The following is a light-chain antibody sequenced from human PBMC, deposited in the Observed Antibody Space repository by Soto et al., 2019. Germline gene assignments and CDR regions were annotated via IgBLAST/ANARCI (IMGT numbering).Light chain of an antibody. Sequence: QSVLTQPPSASGTPGQGVTISCSGSSSNIGSHTVNWYQQLPGAAPKLLIYSNYQRPSGVPDRFSGSKSGTSASLAISGLQSEDEADYYCAAWDDSLNAVFGGGTQLTVL. CDR2: SNY. J-gene: IGLJ2*01. V-gene: IGLV1-44*01. CDR1: SSNIGSHT. CDR3: AAWDDSLNAV.